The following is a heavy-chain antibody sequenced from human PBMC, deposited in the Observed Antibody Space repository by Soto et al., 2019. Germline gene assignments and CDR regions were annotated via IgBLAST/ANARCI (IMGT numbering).Heavy chain of an antibody. V-gene: IGHV3-23*01. J-gene: IGHJ4*02. Sequence: EEQLLESGGGLVQPGGSLRLSCAVSGFTFRDYGMSWVHQAPGQGLEWVSAISGRGDRTYYADSVKGRFTISRDNSKNTLYLQMNTLRAEDTAIYFCAKDVFADSKPFDYWGQGTLVTVSS. CDR3: AKDVFADSKPFDY. CDR1: GFTFRDYG. CDR2: ISGRGDRT. D-gene: IGHD2-21*01.